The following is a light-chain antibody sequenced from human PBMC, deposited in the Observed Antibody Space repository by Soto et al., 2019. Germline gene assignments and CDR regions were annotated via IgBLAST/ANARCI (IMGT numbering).Light chain of an antibody. CDR2: RDS. CDR3: QVWDSSIV. CDR1: NIGSKN. V-gene: IGLV3-9*01. Sequence: SYELTQPLSVSVALGQPARITRGGNNIGSKNVHWYQQKPGQAPVLVIYRDSNRPSGIPERFSGSNSGNTATLTISRAQAGDEADYYCQVWDSSIVFGGGTKVTVL. J-gene: IGLJ2*01.